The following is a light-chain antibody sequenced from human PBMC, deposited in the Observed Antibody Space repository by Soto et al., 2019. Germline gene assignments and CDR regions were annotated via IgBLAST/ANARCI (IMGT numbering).Light chain of an antibody. V-gene: IGLV1-51*01. CDR3: GSWDSSLYAYV. J-gene: IGLJ1*01. CDR2: DDD. CDR1: SSNIGGNS. Sequence: QSVLTQPPSVSAAPGQRVTISCSGSSSNIGGNSVSWYQQLPGTAPKLLIYDDDKRPSGIPDRFSGSKSGTSATLGITGFQTGDYADHYCGSWDSSLYAYVFGTGTNVNVL.